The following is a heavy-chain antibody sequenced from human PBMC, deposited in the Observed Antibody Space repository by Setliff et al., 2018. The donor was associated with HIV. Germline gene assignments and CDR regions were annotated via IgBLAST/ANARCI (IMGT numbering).Heavy chain of an antibody. CDR2: ISFSSSYT. V-gene: IGHV3-21*05. CDR3: ARDGGTTADY. D-gene: IGHD4-17*01. Sequence: GGSLRLSCAASGFTFSSYEMNWVRQAPGKGLEWVSYISFSSSYTNYADSVKGRFTISRDNAKNSLYLQMNSLRAEDTAVYYCARDGGTTADYWGQGTLVTVSS. J-gene: IGHJ4*02. CDR1: GFTFSSYE.